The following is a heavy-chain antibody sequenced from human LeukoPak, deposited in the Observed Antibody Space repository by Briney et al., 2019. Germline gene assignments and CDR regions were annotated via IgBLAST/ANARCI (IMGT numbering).Heavy chain of an antibody. J-gene: IGHJ4*02. D-gene: IGHD6-13*01. CDR3: ARTSRVCAAGSRYYFDS. Sequence: ASVKFSCKVFGYLFSIYSWSWLRQAPGQGLECMGWVSPYSGNTDYAQKLQGRVTMTTDTSTTTPYMELRTLRFDDTAVYYCARTSRVCAAGSRYYFDSWGQGTLISVSS. CDR1: GYLFSIYS. CDR2: VSPYSGNT. V-gene: IGHV1-18*01.